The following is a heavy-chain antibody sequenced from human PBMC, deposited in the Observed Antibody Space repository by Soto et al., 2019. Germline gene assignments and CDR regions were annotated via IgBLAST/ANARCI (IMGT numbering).Heavy chain of an antibody. J-gene: IGHJ5*02. D-gene: IGHD2-15*01. CDR3: ARDSDYCSGGSCYYNWFDP. Sequence: GASVKVSCKASGYTFTRYDINWVRQATGQGLEWMGWMNPTSGITDYAQKLQGRVTMTTDTSTSTAYMELRSLRSDDTAVYYCARDSDYCSGGSCYYNWFDPWGQGTLVTVSS. V-gene: IGHV1-8*01. CDR2: MNPTSGIT. CDR1: GYTFTRYD.